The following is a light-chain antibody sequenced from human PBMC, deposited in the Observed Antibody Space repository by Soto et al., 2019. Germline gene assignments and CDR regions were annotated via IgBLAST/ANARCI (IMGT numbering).Light chain of an antibody. J-gene: IGKJ2*01. CDR2: DAS. CDR1: QSISSW. CDR3: QQYNSYSRYT. Sequence: DIQMTQSPSTLSASVGDRVTITCRASQSISSWLAWYQQKPGKAPKLLLYDASSFESGVPSRFSGSGSGTEFTLTISSLQPDDFETYYCQQYNSYSRYTFGQGTKLEIK. V-gene: IGKV1-5*01.